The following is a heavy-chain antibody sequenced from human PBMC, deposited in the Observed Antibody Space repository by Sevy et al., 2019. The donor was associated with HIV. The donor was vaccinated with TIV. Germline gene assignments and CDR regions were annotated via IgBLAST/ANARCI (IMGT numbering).Heavy chain of an antibody. J-gene: IGHJ4*02. CDR1: GFIYGDYA. V-gene: IGHV3-49*04. CDR2: IRRKAYGGTT. D-gene: IGHD3-3*01. Sequence: GGSLRLSCIASGFIYGDYAMNWVRQAQGKGLEWVGFIRRKAYGGTTQYAASVKGRFTISRDDSKSIAYLQTNSLKTEDTAVYYCTRGGSMTILSPWDYWGQGTLVTVSS. CDR3: TRGGSMTILSPWDY.